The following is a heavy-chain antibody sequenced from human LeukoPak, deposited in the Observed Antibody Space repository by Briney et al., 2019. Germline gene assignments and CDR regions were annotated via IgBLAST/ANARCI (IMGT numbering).Heavy chain of an antibody. CDR1: GFTFSSYS. D-gene: IGHD3-3*01. J-gene: IGHJ6*02. V-gene: IGHV3-48*02. CDR2: ISGSGGTT. Sequence: GGSLRLSCAASGFTFSSYSIIWVRQAPGKGREWVSYISGSGGTTYYADSVKGRFTLSRDNAKNSLYLQMNSLRDEDTAVYYCARLGATYYDFWSGYRGYGMDAWGQGTTVTVSS. CDR3: ARLGATYYDFWSGYRGYGMDA.